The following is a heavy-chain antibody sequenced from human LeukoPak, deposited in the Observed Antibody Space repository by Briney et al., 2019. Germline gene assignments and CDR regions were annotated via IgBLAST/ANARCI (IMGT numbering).Heavy chain of an antibody. D-gene: IGHD6-6*01. CDR2: IYTSGGT. J-gene: IGHJ4*02. V-gene: IGHV4-4*09. Sequence: SETLSLTCTVSGDSINSYYWSWIRQPPGQGLEWIGYIYTSGGTNYIPSLKGRVTISIDTSKNQFSLKLSSVTAADSAVYYCARLTRLSTSPDRYYLDYWGQGTLVTVSS. CDR3: ARLTRLSTSPDRYYLDY. CDR1: GDSINSYY.